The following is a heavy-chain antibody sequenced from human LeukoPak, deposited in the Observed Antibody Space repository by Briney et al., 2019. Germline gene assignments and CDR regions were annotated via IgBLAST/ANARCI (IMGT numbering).Heavy chain of an antibody. V-gene: IGHV4-59*01. Sequence: PSETLSLTCTVSGGSISSYYWSWIRQPPGKGLEWIGYIYYSGSTNYNPSLKSRVTISVDTSKNQFSLKLSSVTAADTAVYYCVGDSSGYYYFHAFDIWGQGTMVTVSS. J-gene: IGHJ3*02. CDR2: IYYSGST. CDR1: GGSISSYY. D-gene: IGHD3-22*01. CDR3: VGDSSGYYYFHAFDI.